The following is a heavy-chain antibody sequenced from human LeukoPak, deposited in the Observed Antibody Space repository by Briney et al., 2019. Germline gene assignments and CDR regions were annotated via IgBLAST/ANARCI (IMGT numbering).Heavy chain of an antibody. V-gene: IGHV3-30*04. CDR3: ARGPLYYYYYGTDV. Sequence: GRSLRLSCAASGFTFSSYALHWVRQAPGKGLEWVAVISSSGTYKYYADSVKGRFTVSRGSSKKTLYLQMDSLTPEDAAVYFCARGPLYYYYYGTDVWGQGTTVTVSS. J-gene: IGHJ6*02. CDR2: ISSSGTYK. CDR1: GFTFSSYA.